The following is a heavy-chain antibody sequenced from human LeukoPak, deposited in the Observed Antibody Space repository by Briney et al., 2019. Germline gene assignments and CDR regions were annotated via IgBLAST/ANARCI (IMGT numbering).Heavy chain of an antibody. Sequence: GGSLRLSCAASGFTFSSYAMHWVRQAPGKRLEWVANTRQDGREKFYVDSVRGRFTISRDNAKNSLYLQMNSLRAEDTAVYYCARDRRGVGISWGQGTLVTVSS. CDR1: GFTFSSYA. D-gene: IGHD3-10*01. CDR2: TRQDGREK. CDR3: ARDRRGVGIS. V-gene: IGHV3-7*01. J-gene: IGHJ5*02.